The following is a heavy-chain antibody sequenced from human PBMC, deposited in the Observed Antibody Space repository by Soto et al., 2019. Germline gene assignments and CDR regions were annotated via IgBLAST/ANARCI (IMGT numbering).Heavy chain of an antibody. D-gene: IGHD6-19*01. V-gene: IGHV3-21*01. Sequence: GGSLRLSCAASGFTFSSYHMNWVRQAPGKGLEWVSSITSSSSYINYADSVKGRFTISRDNAKNSLYLQMNSLRADDTAVYYCARDPGIAVAGDFDYWGQGTLVTVSS. J-gene: IGHJ4*02. CDR1: GFTFSSYH. CDR2: ITSSSSYI. CDR3: ARDPGIAVAGDFDY.